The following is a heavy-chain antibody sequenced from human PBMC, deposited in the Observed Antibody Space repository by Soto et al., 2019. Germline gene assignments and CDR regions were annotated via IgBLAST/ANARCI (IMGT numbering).Heavy chain of an antibody. CDR2: INHSGST. J-gene: IGHJ6*02. Sequence: KPSETLSLTCAVYGGSFSGYYWSWIRQPPGKGLEWIGEINHSGSTNYNPSLKSRVTISVDTSKNQFSLKLSSVTAADTAVYYCARLGKVWFGELLYPISGYYYGMDVWGQGTTVTVSS. CDR3: ARLGKVWFGELLYPISGYYYGMDV. V-gene: IGHV4-34*01. D-gene: IGHD3-10*01. CDR1: GGSFSGYY.